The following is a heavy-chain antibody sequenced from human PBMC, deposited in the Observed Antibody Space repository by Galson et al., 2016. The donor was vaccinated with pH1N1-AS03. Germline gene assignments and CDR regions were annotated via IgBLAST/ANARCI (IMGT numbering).Heavy chain of an antibody. V-gene: IGHV3-21*01. CDR1: GFTFSGYT. CDR2: ISSSSTYI. J-gene: IGHJ6*02. D-gene: IGHD6-13*01. Sequence: SLRLSCAASGFTFSGYTMGWVRQAPGKGLEWVSFISSSSTYIYYADSLKGRFTISRDNAKNSLYLQMNSLRVEDTAVYYCARDDSSSWDRYYYYGMDVWGQGTTVTVSS. CDR3: ARDDSSSWDRYYYYGMDV.